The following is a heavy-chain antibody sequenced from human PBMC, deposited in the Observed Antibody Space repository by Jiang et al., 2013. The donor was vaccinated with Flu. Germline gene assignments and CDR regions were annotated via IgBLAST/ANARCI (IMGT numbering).Heavy chain of an antibody. CDR1: GYTFTSYD. CDR2: MNPNSGNT. J-gene: IGHJ4*02. Sequence: SGAEVKKPGASVKVSCKASGYTFTSYDINWVRQATGQGLEWMGWMNPNSGNTGYAQKFQGRVTMTRNTSISTAYMELSSLRSEDTAVYYCARGFPSNYYGSGRSYYFDYWGQGTLVTVSS. CDR3: ARGFPSNYYGSGRSYYFDY. V-gene: IGHV1-8*01. D-gene: IGHD3-10*01.